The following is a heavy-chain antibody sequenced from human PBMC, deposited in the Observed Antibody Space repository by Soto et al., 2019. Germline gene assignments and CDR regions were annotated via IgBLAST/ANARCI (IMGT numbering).Heavy chain of an antibody. CDR1: GGSFSGYY. D-gene: IGHD3-22*01. Sequence: SETLSLTCAVYGGSFSGYYWSWIRQPPGKGLEWIGEINHSGSTNYNPPLKSRVTISVDTSKNQFSLKLSSVTAADTAVYYCARGVGGDSSGYYPHYFDYWGQGTLVTVSS. V-gene: IGHV4-34*01. CDR3: ARGVGGDSSGYYPHYFDY. CDR2: INHSGST. J-gene: IGHJ4*02.